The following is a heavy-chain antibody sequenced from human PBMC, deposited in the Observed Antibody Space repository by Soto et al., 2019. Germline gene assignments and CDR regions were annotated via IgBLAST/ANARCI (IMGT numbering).Heavy chain of an antibody. CDR1: GFTFSSYA. V-gene: IGHV3-23*01. CDR2: ISGSGGST. Sequence: EVQLLESGGGLVQPGGSLRLSCAASGFTFSSYAMSWVRQAPGKGLEWVSAISGSGGSTYYADSVKGRFTISRDNSKNXLXXQMNSLRAEDTAVYYCAKVRNSGCELIYYYYGMDVWGQGTTVTVSS. CDR3: AKVRNSGCELIYYYYGMDV. J-gene: IGHJ6*02. D-gene: IGHD5-12*01.